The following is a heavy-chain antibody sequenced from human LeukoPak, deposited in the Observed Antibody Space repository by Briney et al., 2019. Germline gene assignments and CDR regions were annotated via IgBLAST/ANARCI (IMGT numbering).Heavy chain of an antibody. V-gene: IGHV1-46*01. CDR2: INPSGGGT. J-gene: IGHJ6*02. D-gene: IGHD1-1*01. Sequence: ASVKVSCKASGYIFTSFYMHWVRQAPGQGLEWMGIINPSGGGTTYAQKFQGRVTMTRDTSTSTVYMELSSLRSGDTAVYYCTRRYLNGMDVWGQGTTVTVSS. CDR3: TRRYLNGMDV. CDR1: GYIFTSFY.